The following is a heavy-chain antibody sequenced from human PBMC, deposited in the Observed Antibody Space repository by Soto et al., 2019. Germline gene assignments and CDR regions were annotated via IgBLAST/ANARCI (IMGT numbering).Heavy chain of an antibody. CDR2: INPNRGGT. CDR3: ARGWLLDYGLDV. J-gene: IGHJ6*02. Sequence: QVQLVQSGAEVKKPGASVKVSCKASGYTFSGYHMHWVRQAPGQGLEWMGWINPNRGGTKYAQKFQGRVTMTRDTSISTGYMELSRLRSDDTAVYYCARGWLLDYGLDVWGQGTTVTVSS. CDR1: GYTFSGYH. D-gene: IGHD2-21*02. V-gene: IGHV1-2*02.